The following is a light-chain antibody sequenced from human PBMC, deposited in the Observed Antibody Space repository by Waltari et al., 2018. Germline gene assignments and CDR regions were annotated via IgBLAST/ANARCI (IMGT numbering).Light chain of an antibody. CDR1: SSNIGRNY. Sequence: QSVLTQPPSASGPPGPRVTIPCSGSSSNIGRNYVSWYQQLPGTAPKLLLYRDNQRPSGVTDRFSGSKSGTSTSLAISGLWSEDEADYYCSAWDDSLSGPVFGGGTKLTVL. J-gene: IGLJ2*01. CDR2: RDN. V-gene: IGLV1-47*03. CDR3: SAWDDSLSGPV.